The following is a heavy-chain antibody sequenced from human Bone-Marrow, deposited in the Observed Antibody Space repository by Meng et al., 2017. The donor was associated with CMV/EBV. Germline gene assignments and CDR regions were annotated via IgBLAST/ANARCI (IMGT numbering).Heavy chain of an antibody. CDR2: ISSSSSYI. CDR1: GFTFSSYS. D-gene: IGHD2-2*01. V-gene: IGHV3-21*01. J-gene: IGHJ4*02. Sequence: GGSLRLSCAASGFTFSSYSMNWVRQAPGKGLEWVSSISSSSSYIYYADSVKGRFTISRDNARNSLYLQMHSLRAEDTAVYHCATRSASDYWGQGALVTFSS. CDR3: ATRSASDY.